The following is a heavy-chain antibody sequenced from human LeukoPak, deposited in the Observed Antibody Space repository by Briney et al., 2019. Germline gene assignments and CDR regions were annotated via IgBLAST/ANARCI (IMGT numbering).Heavy chain of an antibody. CDR1: GYTFTSYY. D-gene: IGHD3-22*01. Sequence: ASVKVSCKASGYTFTSYYMHWVRQAPGQGLEWTGTINPSGGSTSYEQKFQGRVTMTRDTSTSTVYMELSSLRSEDTAVYYCARGYYYDSSGYSHFEYWGQGTLVTVSS. CDR2: INPSGGST. CDR3: ARGYYYDSSGYSHFEY. J-gene: IGHJ4*02. V-gene: IGHV1-46*01.